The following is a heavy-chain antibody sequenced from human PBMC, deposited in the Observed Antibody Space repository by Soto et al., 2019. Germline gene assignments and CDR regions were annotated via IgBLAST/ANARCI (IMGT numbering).Heavy chain of an antibody. Sequence: SETLSLTCAVYGGSFSGYYWSWIRQPPGKGLEWIGEINHSGSTNYNPSLKSRVTISVDTSKNQFSLKLSSVTAADTAVYYCARLPRSWYQSRNWFDPWGQGTLVTVSS. V-gene: IGHV4-34*01. D-gene: IGHD6-13*01. CDR1: GGSFSGYY. CDR2: INHSGST. J-gene: IGHJ5*02. CDR3: ARLPRSWYQSRNWFDP.